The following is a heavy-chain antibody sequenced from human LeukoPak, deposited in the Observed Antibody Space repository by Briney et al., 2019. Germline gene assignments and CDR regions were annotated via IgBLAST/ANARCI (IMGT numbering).Heavy chain of an antibody. CDR1: GGSISHHY. CDR2: INYSGNT. J-gene: IGHJ4*02. Sequence: SETLSLTCTVSGGSISHHYWSWIRQPPGKGLEWIAYINYSGNTDYNPSLKSRVIISVDTSKNHFSLKLNSVTAADTAVYYCARLNVLDSSVLHHFDHWGQGTLVTVSS. CDR3: ARLNVLDSSVLHHFDH. D-gene: IGHD6-13*01. V-gene: IGHV4-59*08.